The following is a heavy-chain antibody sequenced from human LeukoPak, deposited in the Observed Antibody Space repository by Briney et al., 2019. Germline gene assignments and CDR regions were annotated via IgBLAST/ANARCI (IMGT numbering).Heavy chain of an antibody. CDR3: ARDYSSGWYGGY. V-gene: IGHV3-30*04. Sequence: EGSLRLSCAASGFTFSSYAMHWVRQAPGKGLEWVAVISYDGSNKYYADSVKGRFTISRDNSKNTLYLQMNSLRAEDTAVYYCARDYSSGWYGGYWGQGTLVTVSS. J-gene: IGHJ4*02. CDR2: ISYDGSNK. CDR1: GFTFSSYA. D-gene: IGHD6-19*01.